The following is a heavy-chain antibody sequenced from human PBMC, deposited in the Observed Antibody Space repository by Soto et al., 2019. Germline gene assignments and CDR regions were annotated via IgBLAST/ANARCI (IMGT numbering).Heavy chain of an antibody. CDR3: ATDSEIREGNYFDF. D-gene: IGHD3-10*01. CDR2: ISWNSGSI. J-gene: IGHJ4*02. V-gene: IGHV3-9*01. Sequence: EVQLVESGGGLVQPGRSLRLSCAASGFTFDDYAMHWVRQAPGKGLEWASGISWNSGSIVYADSVKGRFTIARDNAKNSLYLQMPSLRAEDTALYYCATDSEIREGNYFDFWGPGTLVTVSS. CDR1: GFTFDDYA.